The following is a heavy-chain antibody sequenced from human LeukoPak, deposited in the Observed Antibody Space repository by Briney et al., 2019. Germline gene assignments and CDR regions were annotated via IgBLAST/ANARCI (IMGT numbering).Heavy chain of an antibody. D-gene: IGHD3/OR15-3a*01. CDR3: ARKGLNSRTLFFFDY. Sequence: GESLKISCKGSEYSFTSYWIGWVRQMPGKGLEWMGIIWPGDSETRYSPSFQGQVTISADKSISTAYLQWSSLKASDTALYYGARKGLNSRTLFFFDYWGQGSLVTVSS. V-gene: IGHV5-51*01. CDR2: IWPGDSET. J-gene: IGHJ4*02. CDR1: EYSFTSYW.